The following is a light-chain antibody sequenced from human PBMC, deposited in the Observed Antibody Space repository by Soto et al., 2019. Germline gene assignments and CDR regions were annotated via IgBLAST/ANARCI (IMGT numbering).Light chain of an antibody. CDR2: GND. J-gene: IGLJ3*02. V-gene: IGLV1-44*01. Sequence: QSVLTQPPSASGTPGQRVAISCSGSSSNIGSHTVNWYQQLPGTAPKLLIYGNDQRPLGVPDRFSGAKSGTSASLAISGLQSEDEVDYYCAAWDDSLNGPVFGGGTKVTVL. CDR3: AAWDDSLNGPV. CDR1: SSNIGSHT.